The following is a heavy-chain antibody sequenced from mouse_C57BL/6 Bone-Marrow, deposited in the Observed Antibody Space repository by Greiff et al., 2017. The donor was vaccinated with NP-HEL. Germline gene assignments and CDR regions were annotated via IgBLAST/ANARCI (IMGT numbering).Heavy chain of an antibody. CDR1: GYTFTDYE. Sequence: QVQLQQSGAELVRPGASVTLSCKASGYTFTDYEMHWVKQTPVHGLEWIGAIDPETGGTAYNQKIKGKAILTADKYSSTAHMELRSLTSEDSAVYYSKTGNYFDYWDQGTTLTVSA. J-gene: IGHJ2*01. CDR3: KTGNYFDY. D-gene: IGHD4-1*01. CDR2: IDPETGGT. V-gene: IGHV1-15*01.